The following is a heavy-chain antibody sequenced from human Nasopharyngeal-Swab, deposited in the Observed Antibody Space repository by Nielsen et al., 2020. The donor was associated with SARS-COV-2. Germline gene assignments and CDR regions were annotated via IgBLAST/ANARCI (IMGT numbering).Heavy chain of an antibody. J-gene: IGHJ4*02. V-gene: IGHV3-33*01. Sequence: GESLKISCGASGFTFSSYGMHWVRQAPGKGLEWVAVIWYDGSNKYYADSVKGRFTISRDNSKNTLYLQMISLRAEDTAVYYCARATVEGSGGADSWGQRTLVTVSS. CDR1: GFTFSSYG. CDR2: IWYDGSNK. CDR3: ARATVEGSGGADS. D-gene: IGHD2-15*01.